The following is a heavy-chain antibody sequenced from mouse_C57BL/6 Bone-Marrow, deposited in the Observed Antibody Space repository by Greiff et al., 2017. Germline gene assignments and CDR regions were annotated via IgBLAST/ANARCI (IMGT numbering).Heavy chain of an antibody. V-gene: IGHV5-6*01. Sequence: DVHLVESGGDLVKPGGSLKLSCAASGFTFSSYGMSWVRQTPDKRLEWVATISSGGSYTYYPDSVKGRFTISRDNAKNTLYLQMSSLKSEDTAMYYCARLTTVVDAMDYWGQGTSVTVSS. D-gene: IGHD1-1*01. CDR3: ARLTTVVDAMDY. J-gene: IGHJ4*01. CDR2: ISSGGSYT. CDR1: GFTFSSYG.